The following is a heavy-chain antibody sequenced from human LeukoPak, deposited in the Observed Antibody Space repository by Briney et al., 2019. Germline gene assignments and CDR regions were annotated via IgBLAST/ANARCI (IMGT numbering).Heavy chain of an antibody. V-gene: IGHV4-31*03. CDR1: GGSISSGGYY. J-gene: IGHJ4*02. D-gene: IGHD3-16*02. CDR3: ARGPIDDGGVIAI. Sequence: SETLSLTCTVSGGSISSGGYYWSWIRQHPGTGLEWIGYIYYSGSTYYNPSLKSRVTISVDTSKNQFSLKLSSVTAADTAVYYCARGPIDDGGVIAIWGQGTLVTVSS. CDR2: IYYSGST.